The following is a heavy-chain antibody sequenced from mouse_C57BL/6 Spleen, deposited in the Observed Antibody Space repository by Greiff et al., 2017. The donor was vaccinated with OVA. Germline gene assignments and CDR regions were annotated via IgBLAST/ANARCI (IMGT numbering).Heavy chain of an antibody. CDR3: AIITTVVERFDV. D-gene: IGHD1-1*01. CDR2: IYPGDGDT. J-gene: IGHJ1*03. V-gene: IGHV1-82*01. Sequence: VQLQQSGPELVKPGASVKISCKASGYAFSSSWMNWVKQRPGKGLEWIGRIYPGDGDTNYNGKFKGKATLTADKSSSTAYMQLSSLTSEDSAVYFCAIITTVVERFDVWGTGTTVTVSS. CDR1: GYAFSSSW.